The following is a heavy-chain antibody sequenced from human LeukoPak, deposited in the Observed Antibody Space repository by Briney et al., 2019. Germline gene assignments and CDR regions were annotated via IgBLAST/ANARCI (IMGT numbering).Heavy chain of an antibody. Sequence: SETLSLTCAVYGGPFSTYYWSWIRQPPGKGLEWIGDIYHTGSTTYSPSLKSRVTISVDTSKKQFSVSLNSVTAADTAFYFCARVGYPTQRRVLSAVTIPTAGAFDVWGQGTLVTVSS. CDR3: ARVGYPTQRRVLSAVTIPTAGAFDV. D-gene: IGHD4-17*01. CDR2: IYHTGST. V-gene: IGHV4-34*01. J-gene: IGHJ3*01. CDR1: GGPFSTYY.